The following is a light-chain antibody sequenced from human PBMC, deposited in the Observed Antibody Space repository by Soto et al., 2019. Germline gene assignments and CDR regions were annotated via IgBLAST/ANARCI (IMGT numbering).Light chain of an antibody. V-gene: IGLV2-14*03. CDR2: DVS. CDR1: SSDVGGYNY. CDR3: SSYTCSLKLDV. Sequence: QSLLTQPASGSGSPGQSIAIFCTGTSSDVGGYNYVSWYQQHPGSAPKLMIYDVSSRPSGVSNRFSGSESGNTASLTISGLQAEDEADYYGSSYTCSLKLDVFGRGTKVPVL. J-gene: IGLJ1*01.